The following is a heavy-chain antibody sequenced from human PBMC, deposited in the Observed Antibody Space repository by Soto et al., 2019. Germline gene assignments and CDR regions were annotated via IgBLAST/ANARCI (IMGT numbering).Heavy chain of an antibody. CDR2: IYSAGNT. CDR3: ARDFVVVGPNINHRDVIDV. Sequence: HPGGSLRLSCAASGFTVSSNYMSWVRQAPGKGLEWISIIYSAGNTYYADSVKGRFTISRDNSKNTLYLQMNSLGAEDTAVYYCARDFVVVGPNINHRDVIDVSGQGSTDPVSS. D-gene: IGHD3-22*01. V-gene: IGHV3-66*01. CDR1: GFTVSSNY. J-gene: IGHJ6*02.